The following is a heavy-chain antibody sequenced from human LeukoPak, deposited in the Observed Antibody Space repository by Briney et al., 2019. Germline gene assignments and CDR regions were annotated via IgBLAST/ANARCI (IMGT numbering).Heavy chain of an antibody. D-gene: IGHD2-15*01. CDR2: ISDSGGDT. V-gene: IGHV3-23*01. CDR3: ARRRGGTWSNFDS. Sequence: GGSLRLSCTASGFTFIMHAMSWVRQAPGKGLEWVSAISDSGGDTYLDSVKGRFTISRDNSRNTVYLKMNNLRPEDTALYYCARRRGGTWSNFDSWGQGTLVTVSS. CDR1: GFTFIMHA. J-gene: IGHJ4*02.